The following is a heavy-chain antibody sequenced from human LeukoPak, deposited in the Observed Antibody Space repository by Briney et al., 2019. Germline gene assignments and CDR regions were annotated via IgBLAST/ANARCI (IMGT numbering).Heavy chain of an antibody. V-gene: IGHV4-59*01. J-gene: IGHJ4*02. CDR1: GGSISSYY. CDR2: VYYSGST. Sequence: SETLSLSCTVCGGSISSYYWSWIRQPPGKGLEWVGYVYYSGSTNYNPSLESRVTISVATSKRQFSLKLSSVTAADTAVYYCARASVREPYYFDYWGQGTLVNVSS. CDR3: ARASVREPYYFDY. D-gene: IGHD3-10*01.